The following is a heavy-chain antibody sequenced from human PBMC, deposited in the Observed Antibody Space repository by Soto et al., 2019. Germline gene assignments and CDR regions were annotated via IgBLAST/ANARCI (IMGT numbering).Heavy chain of an antibody. Sequence: PSETLSLTCAVYGWSFSGYYWRWIRQPPGKGLEWIGEISHSGSTNYNPSLKSRVTISVDTSKNQFSLKLSSVTAADTAVYYCAIDLVSGRDYYYHHGMDVWGQGTTVTVS. V-gene: IGHV4-34*01. J-gene: IGHJ6*02. CDR1: GWSFSGYY. CDR3: AIDLVSGRDYYYHHGMDV. CDR2: ISHSGST. D-gene: IGHD1-20*01.